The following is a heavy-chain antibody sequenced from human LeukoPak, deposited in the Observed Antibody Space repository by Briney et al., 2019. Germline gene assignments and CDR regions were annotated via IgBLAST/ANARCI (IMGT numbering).Heavy chain of an antibody. V-gene: IGHV1-8*01. D-gene: IGHD2-2*01. Sequence: GASVKVSCKASEYTFTSFDINWVRQATGQGLEWLGWMTPNSGQTGYAQKFQGRVTLTRDTSTSTAYMELSSLTSEDTAVYYCARNEYATGWFDHWGQGTVVTVSS. J-gene: IGHJ5*02. CDR1: EYTFTSFD. CDR3: ARNEYATGWFDH. CDR2: MTPNSGQT.